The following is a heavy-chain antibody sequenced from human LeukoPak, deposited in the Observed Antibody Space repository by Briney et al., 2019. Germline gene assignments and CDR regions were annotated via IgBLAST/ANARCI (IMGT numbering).Heavy chain of an antibody. J-gene: IGHJ4*02. D-gene: IGHD1-1*01. Sequence: GASVKVSCNASGGTFSSYAISWVRQAPGQGLEWMGGIIPIFGTANYAQKFQGRVTITTDESTSTAYMELSSLRSEDTAVYYCARASKYNPFDYWGQGTLVTVSS. CDR2: IIPIFGTA. V-gene: IGHV1-69*05. CDR3: ARASKYNPFDY. CDR1: GGTFSSYA.